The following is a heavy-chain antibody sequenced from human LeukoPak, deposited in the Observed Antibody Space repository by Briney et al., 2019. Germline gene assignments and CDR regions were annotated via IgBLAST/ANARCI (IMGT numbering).Heavy chain of an antibody. CDR2: INGDGSST. CDR1: GFTFSSYW. J-gene: IGHJ6*04. CDR3: ARANPYSYGKYYYYYGMDV. Sequence: GGSLRLSCAASGFTFSSYWMHWVRQAPGKGLVWVSRINGDGSSTSYADSVKGRFTISRDNAKNTLYLQMNSLRAEDTAVYYCARANPYSYGKYYYYYGMDVWGKGTAVTVSS. V-gene: IGHV3-74*01. D-gene: IGHD5-18*01.